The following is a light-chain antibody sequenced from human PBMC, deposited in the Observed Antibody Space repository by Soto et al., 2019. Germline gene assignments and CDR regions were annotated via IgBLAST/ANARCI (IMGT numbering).Light chain of an antibody. Sequence: QSALTQPPSASGSPGQSVTISCTGTSSDVGGYNYVSWYQQYPGRAPKLMIYEVTKRPSGVPNRFSGSKSGNTASLTVSGLQAEDEADSYCSSYAASNNFNIVFGGGTKLTVL. CDR1: SSDVGGYNY. CDR2: EVT. J-gene: IGLJ3*02. CDR3: SSYAASNNFNIV. V-gene: IGLV2-8*01.